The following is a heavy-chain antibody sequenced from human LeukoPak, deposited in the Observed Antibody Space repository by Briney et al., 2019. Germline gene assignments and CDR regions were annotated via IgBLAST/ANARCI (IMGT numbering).Heavy chain of an antibody. CDR3: ARRGIGGCDDYYFDY. CDR2: IFYSGNT. V-gene: IGHV4-39*01. CDR1: GDSFRTNAYY. J-gene: IGHJ4*02. Sequence: PSETLSVTCTVSGDSFRTNAYYWGWIRQPPGKGLEWIGTIFYSGNTYYNSSLKSRVTISVDTSKNQFYLRLTSVTAADTALYYCARRGIGGCDDYYFDYWGQGTLVTVSS. D-gene: IGHD6-25*01.